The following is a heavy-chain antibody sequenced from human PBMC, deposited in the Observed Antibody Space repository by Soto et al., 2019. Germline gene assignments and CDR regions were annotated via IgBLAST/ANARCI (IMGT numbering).Heavy chain of an antibody. CDR2: TYNSVST. CDR3: ARDPAP. Sequence: QVQLQESGPGLVKPSQTLSLTCTVSGGSIRRGGYYWSWIRQNPGKGLGWIGYTYNSVSTYYNPSLMSRVTISVGTSKDQFSLKLTSVTAADTAVYYCARDPAPWGQGTRVTVSS. CDR1: GGSIRRGGYY. V-gene: IGHV4-31*03. J-gene: IGHJ5*02.